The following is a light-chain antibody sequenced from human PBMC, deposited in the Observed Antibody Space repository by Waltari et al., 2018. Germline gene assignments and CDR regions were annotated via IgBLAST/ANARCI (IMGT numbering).Light chain of an antibody. CDR1: SPTIGSNC. CDR2: SNY. J-gene: IGLJ3*02. CDR3: AVWDDSLNGWV. V-gene: IGLV1-44*01. Sequence: QSVLTQPPSASGTPVQRDTTSCSGSSPTIGSNCVDWYRQLPGTAPKLLIYSNYQRPSGVPDRFSGSKSGISASLAISGLQSDDEADYYCAVWDDSLNGWVFGGGTKLTVL.